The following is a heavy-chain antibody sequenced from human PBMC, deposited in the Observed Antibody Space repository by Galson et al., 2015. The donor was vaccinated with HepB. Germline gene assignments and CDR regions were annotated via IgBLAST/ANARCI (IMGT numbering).Heavy chain of an antibody. D-gene: IGHD3-22*01. Sequence: SLRLSCAASGFTFSSYWMSWVRQAPGKGLEWVANIKQDGSEKYYVDSVKGRFTISRDNAKNSLYLQMNSLRAEDTAVYYCARERIYYYDSSGYYSDAFDIWGQGTMVTVSS. CDR3: ARERIYYYDSSGYYSDAFDI. V-gene: IGHV3-7*03. CDR2: IKQDGSEK. J-gene: IGHJ3*02. CDR1: GFTFSSYW.